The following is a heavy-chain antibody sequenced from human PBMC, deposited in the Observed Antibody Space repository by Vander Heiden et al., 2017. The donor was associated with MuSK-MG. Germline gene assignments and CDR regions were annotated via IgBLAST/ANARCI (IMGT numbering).Heavy chain of an antibody. CDR2: IRSKANSYAT. CDR1: GVTFSVSA. CDR3: TTKEV. V-gene: IGHV3-73*01. J-gene: IGHJ4*02. Sequence: EMQLVESGGGLVQPGGSLKLSCTASGVTFSVSAMHWVRQASGKGLEWVGRIRSKANSYATAYAASVKGRFTISRDDSKNTAYLQMNSLKTEDTALYYCTTKEVWGQGTLVTVSS.